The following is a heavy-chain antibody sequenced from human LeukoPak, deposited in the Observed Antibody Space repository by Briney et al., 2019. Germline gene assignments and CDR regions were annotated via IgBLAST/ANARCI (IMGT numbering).Heavy chain of an antibody. D-gene: IGHD5-24*01. V-gene: IGHV3-20*04. CDR2: INWNGGST. J-gene: IGHJ4*02. CDR3: ARDSRRWLQFVGTQIDY. Sequence: PGGPLRLSCAASGFTFSSYAMSWVRQAPGKGLEWVSGINWNGGSTGYADSVKGRFTISRDNAKNSLYLQMNSLRAEDTALYYCARDSRRWLQFVGTQIDYWGQGTLVTVSS. CDR1: GFTFSSYA.